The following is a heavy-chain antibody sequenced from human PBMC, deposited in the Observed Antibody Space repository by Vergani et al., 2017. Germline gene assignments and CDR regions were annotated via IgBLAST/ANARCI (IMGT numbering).Heavy chain of an antibody. CDR1: GYSFTSYW. CDR3: ARQYYDFWSGYYAHYFDY. V-gene: IGHV5-51*01. J-gene: IGHJ4*02. CDR2: IYPGDSDT. D-gene: IGHD3-3*01. Sequence: EVHLVQSGAEVKKPGESLKISCKGSGYSFTSYWIGLVRQMPGKGLEWMGIIYPGDSDTRYSPSFQGQVTISADKSISTAYLQWSSLKASDTAMYYCARQYYDFWSGYYAHYFDYWGQGTLVTVSS.